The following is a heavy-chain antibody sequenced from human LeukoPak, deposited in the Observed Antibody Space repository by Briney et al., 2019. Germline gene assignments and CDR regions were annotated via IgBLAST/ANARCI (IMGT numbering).Heavy chain of an antibody. J-gene: IGHJ3*02. V-gene: IGHV1-69*05. CDR3: ARPERVDTAMDAFDI. D-gene: IGHD5-18*01. CDR1: GGTFSSYA. CDR2: IIPIFGTA. Sequence: SVKVSCKASGGTFSSYAISWVRQAPGQGLEWMGGIIPIFGTANYAQKFQGRVTITTDESASTAYMELSSLRSEDTAVYYCARPERVDTAMDAFDIWGQGTMVTVSS.